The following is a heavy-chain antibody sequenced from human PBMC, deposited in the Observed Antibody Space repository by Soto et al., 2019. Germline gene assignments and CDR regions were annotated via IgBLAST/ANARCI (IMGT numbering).Heavy chain of an antibody. CDR1: GFTVNSNY. J-gene: IGHJ6*02. D-gene: IGHD1-26*01. Sequence: GGTLRLSCAASGFTVNSNYMSWVRQAPGEGLQWVSITNTGGTTYYADSVKGRFTVSRDNSKNTLYLQMNSLRAEDTAVYYCAKGDGFILAVWGQGTTVTVSS. CDR2: TNTGGTT. V-gene: IGHV3-53*01. CDR3: AKGDGFILAV.